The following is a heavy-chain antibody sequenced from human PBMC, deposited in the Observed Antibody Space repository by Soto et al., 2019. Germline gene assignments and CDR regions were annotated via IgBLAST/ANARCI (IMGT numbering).Heavy chain of an antibody. V-gene: IGHV5-10-1*01. J-gene: IGHJ4*02. CDR2: IDPSASPT. CDR3: ARQIYDSDTGPNFQYYFDS. D-gene: IGHD3-22*01. CDR1: GYSFAGSR. Sequence: PGASLNFSYAASGYSFAGSRITWVRPPPGKGLEWMGRIDPSASPTYYSPSFRGHVTISATKSITTVFLQWSSLRASDTAMYYCARQIYDSDTGPNFQYYFDSWGQGTPVTVSS.